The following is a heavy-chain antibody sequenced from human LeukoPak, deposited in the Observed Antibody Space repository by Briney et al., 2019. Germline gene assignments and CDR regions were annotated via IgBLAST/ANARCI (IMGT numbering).Heavy chain of an antibody. D-gene: IGHD3-10*01. CDR1: GGTFSIYA. CDR2: IIPIFGTA. CDR3: ARAEPSIYGSGSLSPDY. V-gene: IGHV1-69*13. Sequence: SVKVSCKASGGTFSIYAISWVRQAPGQGLEWMGGIIPIFGTANYAQKFQGRVTITADESTSTAYMELSSLRSEDTAVYYCARAEPSIYGSGSLSPDYWGQGTLVTVSS. J-gene: IGHJ4*02.